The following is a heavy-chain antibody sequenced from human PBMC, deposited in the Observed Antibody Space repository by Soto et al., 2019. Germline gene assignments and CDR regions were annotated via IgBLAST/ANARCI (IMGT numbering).Heavy chain of an antibody. J-gene: IGHJ4*02. V-gene: IGHV4-4*09. CDR2: IFNSGNT. D-gene: IGHD1-26*01. CDR3: AGDIRSGSYRFDY. CDR1: GDSITNYK. Sequence: QVPLQESGPGLVRPSETLSLTCTVSGDSITNYKWSWIRQSPEKGLEWIGYIFNSGNTVYNPSVKSRVTISADSSRNQFSLKLTSVTAAATAIYYCAGDIRSGSYRFDYWGQGALVTVFS.